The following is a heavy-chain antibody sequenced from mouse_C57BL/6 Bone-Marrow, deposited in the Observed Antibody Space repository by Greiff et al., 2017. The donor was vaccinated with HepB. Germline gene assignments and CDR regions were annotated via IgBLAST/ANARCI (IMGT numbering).Heavy chain of an antibody. D-gene: IGHD1-1*01. CDR3: ASPYYYGISYDFAY. V-gene: IGHV5-17*01. J-gene: IGHJ3*01. Sequence: EVMLVESGGGLVKPGGSLKLSCAASGFTFSDYGMHWVRQAPEKGLEWVAYISSGSSTIYYADTVKGRFTISRDNAKNTLFLQMTSLRSEDTAMYHCASPYYYGISYDFAYWGQGTLVTVSA. CDR2: ISSGSSTI. CDR1: GFTFSDYG.